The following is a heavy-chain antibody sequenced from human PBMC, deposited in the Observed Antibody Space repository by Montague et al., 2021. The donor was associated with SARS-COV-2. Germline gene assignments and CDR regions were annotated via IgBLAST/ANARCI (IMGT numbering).Heavy chain of an antibody. CDR1: GYTFSSYD. CDR3: ARALSRHIVVVIASVLREYYFDY. J-gene: IGHJ4*02. V-gene: IGHV1-8*01. Sequence: SVKVSCKASGYTFSSYDINWVRQATGQGLEWMGWMNPNSGNTGYAQKFQGRVTMTRDTSISTAYMELSSPRSEDTAVYYCARALSRHIVVVIASVLREYYFDYWGQGTLVTVSS. CDR2: MNPNSGNT. D-gene: IGHD2-21*01.